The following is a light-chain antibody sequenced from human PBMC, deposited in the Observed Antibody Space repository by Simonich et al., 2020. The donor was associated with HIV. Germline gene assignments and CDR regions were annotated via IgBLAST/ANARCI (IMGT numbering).Light chain of an antibody. V-gene: IGKV3-15*01. CDR1: QSVSSN. CDR2: GAS. Sequence: EIVMTQSPATLSVSPGERATLSCRASQSVSSNLAWNQQKPGQAPRLLIYGASTRATGIPARFSGSWSGTEFTLTISSLQSEDFAVYYCQQYNNWPPWTFGQGTKVEIK. CDR3: QQYNNWPPWT. J-gene: IGKJ1*01.